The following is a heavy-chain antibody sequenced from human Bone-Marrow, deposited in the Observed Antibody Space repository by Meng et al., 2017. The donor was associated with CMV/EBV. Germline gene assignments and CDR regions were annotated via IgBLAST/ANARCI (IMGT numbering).Heavy chain of an antibody. J-gene: IGHJ6*02. CDR2: IYPGDSDT. CDR3: ARHIREGGYCSSTSCAKVSLYYYYGMDV. CDR1: GYSFTSYW. Sequence: GESLKISCKGSGYSFTSYWIGWVRQMPGKGLEWMGIIYPGDSDTRYSPSFQGQVTISADKSISTAYLQWSSLKASDTAMYYCARHIREGGYCSSTSCAKVSLYYYYGMDVWGQGTTVTVSS. V-gene: IGHV5-51*01. D-gene: IGHD2-2*01.